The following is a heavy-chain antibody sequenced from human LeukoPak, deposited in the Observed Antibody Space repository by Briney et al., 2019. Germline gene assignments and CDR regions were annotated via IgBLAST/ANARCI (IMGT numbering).Heavy chain of an antibody. CDR1: GFTFSDYY. CDR2: ISSSGSTI. Sequence: GGSLRLSCAASGFTFSDYYMSWIRQAPGKGLEWVSYISSSGSTIYYADSVKGRFTISRDNAKNSLYLQMNSLRAEDTAVYYCARDGDSSSSPRHFDYWGQGTLVTVSS. V-gene: IGHV3-11*04. D-gene: IGHD6-6*01. J-gene: IGHJ4*02. CDR3: ARDGDSSSSPRHFDY.